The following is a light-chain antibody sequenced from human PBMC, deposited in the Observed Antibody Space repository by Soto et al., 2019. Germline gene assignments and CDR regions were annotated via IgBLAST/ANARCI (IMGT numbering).Light chain of an antibody. Sequence: ENVLTQSPGTLSLSPGEKDTLSCRASQTVSSYLTWYQQRTGQAPRLLISGAYRRATGIPDRFSGSGSGTDFPLTISRLEPEDFALYYCQQYGTAPITFGQGTRLEI. J-gene: IGKJ5*01. CDR1: QTVSSY. CDR2: GAY. CDR3: QQYGTAPIT. V-gene: IGKV3-20*01.